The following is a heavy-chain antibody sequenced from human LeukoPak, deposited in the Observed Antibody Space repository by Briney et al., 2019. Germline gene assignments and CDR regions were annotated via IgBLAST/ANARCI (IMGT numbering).Heavy chain of an antibody. CDR3: ARDRRIYAAAGYFDY. J-gene: IGHJ4*02. Sequence: ASVKVSCKASGYTFTNYAMNWVRQAPGQGLEYMGWINTHTGNPTYAQGFTGRFVFSLDTSVSTAYLQISSLRAEDTAVYHCARDRRIYAAAGYFDYWGQGTLVTVSS. V-gene: IGHV7-4-1*02. CDR2: INTHTGNP. CDR1: GYTFTNYA. D-gene: IGHD6-13*01.